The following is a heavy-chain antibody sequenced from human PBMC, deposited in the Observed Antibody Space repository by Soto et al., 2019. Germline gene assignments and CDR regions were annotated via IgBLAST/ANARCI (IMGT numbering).Heavy chain of an antibody. Sequence: QVQLVQSGAEVKKPGSSVKVSCKASGGTFSSYTISWVRQAPGQGLEWMGRIIPILGIANYAQKVQGRVTITADKSTSTAYMELSSLRSEDTAVYYCARSDDYGDYSDAFDIWGQGTMVTVSS. V-gene: IGHV1-69*02. CDR3: ARSDDYGDYSDAFDI. CDR1: GGTFSSYT. CDR2: IIPILGIA. J-gene: IGHJ3*02. D-gene: IGHD4-17*01.